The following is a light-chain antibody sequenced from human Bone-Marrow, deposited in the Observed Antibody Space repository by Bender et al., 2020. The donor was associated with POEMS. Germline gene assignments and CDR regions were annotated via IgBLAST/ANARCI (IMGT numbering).Light chain of an antibody. CDR3: CSYVGSSTFYV. J-gene: IGLJ1*01. Sequence: QSALTQPRSVSGSPGQPVTISCTGTSSDVGGYTYVSWYQQHPGKAPKLMISDVSKRPSGVSNRFSGSKSGNTASLTISGLQAEDEADYYCCSYVGSSTFYVFGTGTKVTVL. CDR2: DVS. CDR1: SSDVGGYTY. V-gene: IGLV2-11*01.